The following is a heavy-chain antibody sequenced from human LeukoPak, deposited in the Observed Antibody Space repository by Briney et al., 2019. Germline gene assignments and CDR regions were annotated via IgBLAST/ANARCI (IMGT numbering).Heavy chain of an antibody. Sequence: ASVKVSCKASGYTFTSYAMHWVRQAPGQRLEWMGWINACNGNTKYSQEFQGRVTITRDTSASTAYMELSSLRSEDMAVYYCARDDPYSSSSGDYWGQGTLVTVAS. J-gene: IGHJ4*02. CDR1: GYTFTSYA. V-gene: IGHV1-3*03. D-gene: IGHD6-6*01. CDR2: INACNGNT. CDR3: ARDDPYSSSSGDY.